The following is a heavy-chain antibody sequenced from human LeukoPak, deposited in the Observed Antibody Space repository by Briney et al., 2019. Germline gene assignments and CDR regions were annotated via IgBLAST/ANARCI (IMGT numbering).Heavy chain of an antibody. CDR2: IYSGGST. D-gene: IGHD2-15*01. CDR1: GFTVSSNY. J-gene: IGHJ4*02. CDR3: ARDREGSRGNFDY. Sequence: GGSLRLSCTASGFTVSSNYMSWVRQAPGKGLEWVSVIYSGGSTYYADSVKGQFTISRDNSKNTLYLQMNSLRAEDTAVYYCARDREGSRGNFDYWGQGTLVTVSS. V-gene: IGHV3-53*01.